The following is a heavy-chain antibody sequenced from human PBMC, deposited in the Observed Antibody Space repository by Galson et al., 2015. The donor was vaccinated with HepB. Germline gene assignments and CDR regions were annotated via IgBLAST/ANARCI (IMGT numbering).Heavy chain of an antibody. CDR3: ATHYDFWRMSEEY. CDR1: GYPLAGLS. Sequence: SVKVSCKVSGYPLAGLSMHWVRQAPGKGLEWMGGYDPEEGETIYAQKFQGRVTMTEDMSTDTVYMELNGLRSEDTAVYFCATHYDFWRMSEEYWGQGTLVVVSS. CDR2: YDPEEGET. D-gene: IGHD3-3*01. V-gene: IGHV1-24*01. J-gene: IGHJ4*02.